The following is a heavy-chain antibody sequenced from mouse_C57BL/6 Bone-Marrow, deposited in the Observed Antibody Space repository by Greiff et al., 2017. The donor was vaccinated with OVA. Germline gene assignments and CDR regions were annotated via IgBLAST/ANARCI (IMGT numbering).Heavy chain of an antibody. Sequence: QVQLQQPGAELVKPGASVKMSCKASGYTFTSYWITWVKQRPGQGLEWIGDIYPGSGSTNYNEKFKSKATLTVDTSSSTAYMQLSSLTSEDSAVYYCARDHYGSSLYAMDYWGQGTSGTVSS. CDR3: ARDHYGSSLYAMDY. CDR2: IYPGSGST. D-gene: IGHD1-1*01. CDR1: GYTFTSYW. V-gene: IGHV1-55*01. J-gene: IGHJ4*01.